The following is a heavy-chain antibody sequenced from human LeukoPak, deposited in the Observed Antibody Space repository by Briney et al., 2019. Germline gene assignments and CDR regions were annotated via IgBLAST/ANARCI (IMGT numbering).Heavy chain of an antibody. J-gene: IGHJ4*02. V-gene: IGHV4-30-2*01. D-gene: IGHD5-12*01. CDR1: GGTISSGAYS. CDR3: ASGKRSGYSGDQPFDY. CDR2: IYHTGST. Sequence: SQTLSLTCAVSGGTISSGAYSWSWIRQPPGKGLEWIGHIYHTGSTFYNPSLKSRVTISLDRSKNQFSLKLSSVTAADTAVCYCASGKRSGYSGDQPFDYWGQGTLVTVSS.